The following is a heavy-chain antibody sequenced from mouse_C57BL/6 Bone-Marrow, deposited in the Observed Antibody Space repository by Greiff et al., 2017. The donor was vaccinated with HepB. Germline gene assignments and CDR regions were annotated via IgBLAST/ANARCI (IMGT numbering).Heavy chain of an antibody. V-gene: IGHV1-76*01. Sequence: QVQLKQSGAELVRPGASVKLSCKASGYTFTDYYINWVKQRPGQGLEWIARIYPGSGNTYYNEKFKGKATLTAEKSSSTAYMQLSSLTSEDSAVYCCARGTTRGYFDVWGTGTTVTVSS. D-gene: IGHD3-3*01. J-gene: IGHJ1*03. CDR3: ARGTTRGYFDV. CDR1: GYTFTDYY. CDR2: IYPGSGNT.